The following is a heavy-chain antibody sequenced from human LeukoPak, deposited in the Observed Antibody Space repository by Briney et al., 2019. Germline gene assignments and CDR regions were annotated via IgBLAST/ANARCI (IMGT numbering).Heavy chain of an antibody. D-gene: IGHD5-12*01. CDR2: ISFGGSPK. Sequence: GGSLRLSCAGSGFTFSLYNMHWVRQAPGKGLEWVALISFGGSPKYYADSVKGRFTISRGNSKNTLFLQMSSLKAEDTAVYYCAREGASNGYHYGMDVWGQGTTVSVS. V-gene: IGHV3-30*04. CDR3: AREGASNGYHYGMDV. J-gene: IGHJ6*02. CDR1: GFTFSLYN.